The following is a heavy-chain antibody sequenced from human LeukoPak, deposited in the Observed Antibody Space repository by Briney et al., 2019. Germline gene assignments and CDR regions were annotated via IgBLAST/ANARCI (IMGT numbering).Heavy chain of an antibody. D-gene: IGHD3-16*01. J-gene: IGHJ4*02. CDR2: ISSSSSYI. CDR3: ARVWGIDY. CDR1: GFTFSSYG. Sequence: PGGSLRLSCAASGFTFSSYGMHWVRQAPGKGLEWVSSISSSSSYIYYADSVKGRFTISRDNAKNSLYLQMNSLRAEDMAVYYCARVWGIDYWGQGTLVTVSS. V-gene: IGHV3-21*01.